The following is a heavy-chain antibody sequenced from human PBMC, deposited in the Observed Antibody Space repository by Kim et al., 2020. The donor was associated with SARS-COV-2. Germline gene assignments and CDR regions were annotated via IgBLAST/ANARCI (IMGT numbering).Heavy chain of an antibody. V-gene: IGHV3-30*04. J-gene: IGHJ3*02. D-gene: IGHD3-22*01. Sequence: GGSLRLSCAASGFTFSSYAMHWVRQAPGKGLEWVAVISYDGSNKYYADSVKGRFTISRDNSKNTLYLQMNSLRAEDTAVYYCARVGPYYDSSGQPITTFPLDAFDIWGQGTMVTVSS. CDR1: GFTFSSYA. CDR2: ISYDGSNK. CDR3: ARVGPYYDSSGQPITTFPLDAFDI.